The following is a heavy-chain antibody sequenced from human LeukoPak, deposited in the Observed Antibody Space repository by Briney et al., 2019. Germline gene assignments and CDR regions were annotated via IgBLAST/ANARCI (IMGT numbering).Heavy chain of an antibody. V-gene: IGHV1-69*04. CDR1: GGTFSIYA. D-gene: IGHD3-22*01. J-gene: IGHJ4*02. CDR2: IIPIFGIA. CDR3: ARERYDSSGYYYTYFDY. Sequence: SVKVSCKASGGTFSIYAISWVRQAPGQGLEWMGRIIPIFGIANYAQKFQGRVTITADKSSSTAYMELSSLRSEDTAVYYCARERYDSSGYYYTYFDYWGQGTLVTVSS.